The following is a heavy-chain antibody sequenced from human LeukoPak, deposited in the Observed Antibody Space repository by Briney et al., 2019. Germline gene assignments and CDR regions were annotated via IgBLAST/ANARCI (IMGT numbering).Heavy chain of an antibody. CDR1: GFTASSNY. Sequence: GGSLRLSCAASGFTASSNYMSWVRHAPGKGLEWVSVIYSGGSTYYADSVKGRFTISRDNSKNTLYLQMNSLRAEDTAVYYCASQAAADGDYWGQGTLVTVSS. V-gene: IGHV3-66*02. CDR2: IYSGGST. J-gene: IGHJ4*02. D-gene: IGHD6-13*01. CDR3: ASQAAADGDY.